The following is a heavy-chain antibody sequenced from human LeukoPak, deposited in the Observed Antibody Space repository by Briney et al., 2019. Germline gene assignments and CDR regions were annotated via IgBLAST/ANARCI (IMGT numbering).Heavy chain of an antibody. J-gene: IGHJ3*02. D-gene: IGHD6-13*01. CDR1: GGSISTYD. CDR3: ARHCASGTCAFDI. V-gene: IGHV4-59*08. Sequence: SETLSLTCTVSGGSISTYDWSWIRQPPGRGLEWIGDIYFTGSTNYNPSLQSRVTISVDTSKNQFSLKLTSVTAADTAVYYCARHCASGTCAFDIWGQGTMVSVSS. CDR2: IYFTGST.